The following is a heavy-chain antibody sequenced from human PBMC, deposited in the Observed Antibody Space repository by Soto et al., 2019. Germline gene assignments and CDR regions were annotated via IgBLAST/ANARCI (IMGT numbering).Heavy chain of an antibody. CDR1: GYPFTSYG. Sequence: QVHLVQSGGEVKKPGASVKVSCKASGYPFTSYGIGWVRQAPGQGLEWMGWISPYNRNTYYAQKFQGRVTMTTDTTSNTVYMELRSLRSDDTAIYYCARYQSFDRNYYYDIDVWGQGTTVTVSS. CDR3: ARYQSFDRNYYYDIDV. V-gene: IGHV1-18*01. J-gene: IGHJ6*02. CDR2: ISPYNRNT.